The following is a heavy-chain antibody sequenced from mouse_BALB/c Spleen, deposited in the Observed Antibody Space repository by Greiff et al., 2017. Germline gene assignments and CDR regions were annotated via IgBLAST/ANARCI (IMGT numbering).Heavy chain of an antibody. CDR2: ISDGGSYT. J-gene: IGHJ4*01. D-gene: IGHD2-1*01. V-gene: IGHV5-4*02. Sequence: EVKLEESGGGLVKPGGSLKLSCAASGFTFSDYYMYWVRQTPEKRLEWVATISDGGSYTYYPDSVKGRFTISRDNAKNNLYLQMSSLKSEDTAMYYCARGDGTLYAMDYWGQGTSVTVSS. CDR3: ARGDGTLYAMDY. CDR1: GFTFSDYY.